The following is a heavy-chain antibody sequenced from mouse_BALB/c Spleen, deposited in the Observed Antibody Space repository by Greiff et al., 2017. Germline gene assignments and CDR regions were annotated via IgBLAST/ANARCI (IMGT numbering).Heavy chain of an antibody. CDR1: GYSITSDYA. CDR2: ISYSGST. Sequence: EVKLMESGPGLVKPSQSLSLTCTLTGYSITSDYAWNWIRQLPGNKLEWMGFISYSGSTSYNPSFKSRISITRDTSKNQVFLQLNTVTTEDTATYYCARGPRPPGFAYWGQGTLVTVSA. CDR3: ARGPRPPGFAY. V-gene: IGHV3-2*02. J-gene: IGHJ3*01.